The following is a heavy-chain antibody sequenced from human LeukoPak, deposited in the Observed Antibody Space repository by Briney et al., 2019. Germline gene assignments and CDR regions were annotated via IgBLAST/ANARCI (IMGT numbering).Heavy chain of an antibody. J-gene: IGHJ4*02. CDR3: ARGPRYNWNSNYFPFDY. D-gene: IGHD1-7*01. Sequence: PGGSLRLSCAASGFTFSSYSMNWVRQAPGKGLEWVSYISSSSSTIYYADSVKGRFTISRDNAKNSLYLQMNSLRVEDTAVYYCARGPRYNWNSNYFPFDYWGQGTLVTVSS. CDR1: GFTFSSYS. CDR2: ISSSSSTI. V-gene: IGHV3-48*04.